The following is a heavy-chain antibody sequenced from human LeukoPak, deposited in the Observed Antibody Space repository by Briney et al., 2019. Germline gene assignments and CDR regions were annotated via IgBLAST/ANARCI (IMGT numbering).Heavy chain of an antibody. V-gene: IGHV3-23*01. D-gene: IGHD3-3*01. CDR1: GFTFSSVA. CDR3: SKGPRLFDGHHTDA. CDR2: VTGSVDSA. Sequence: RGSLRLSCAASGFTFSSVAMTWVRQAPGKGLEWVSTVTGSVDSAYYADSVQGRVTISRDYSRSTVHLQMKGLRTEDTALYYCSKGPRLFDGHHTDAWGQGTPVTVSS. J-gene: IGHJ5*02.